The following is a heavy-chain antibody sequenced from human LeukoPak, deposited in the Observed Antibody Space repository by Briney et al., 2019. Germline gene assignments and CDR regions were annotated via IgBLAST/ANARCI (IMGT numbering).Heavy chain of an antibody. CDR2: ISHSGGT. CDR1: GGSISNYY. D-gene: IGHD6-19*01. CDR3: ARSGDSSGWYGNWFDP. V-gene: IGHV4-59*01. Sequence: SETLSLTCTVSGGSISNYYWSWIRQPPGKGLEWIGYISHSGGTNYNPSLKSRVTISVDTSKNQFSLKLSSVTAADTAVYYCARSGDSSGWYGNWFDPWGQGTLVTVSS. J-gene: IGHJ5*02.